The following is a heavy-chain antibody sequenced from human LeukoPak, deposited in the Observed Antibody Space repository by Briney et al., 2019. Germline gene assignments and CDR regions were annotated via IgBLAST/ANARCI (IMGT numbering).Heavy chain of an antibody. CDR3: ARGIAWDGSGSYSDY. CDR1: GFTFSSYN. D-gene: IGHD3-10*01. J-gene: IGHJ4*02. V-gene: IGHV3-21*03. CDR2: ISSSSYI. Sequence: GGSLRLSCAASGFTFSSYNMNWVRQAPGKGLEWVSSISSSSYIYYADSVKGRFTISRDNAKNSLYLQMNSLRAEDTAVYYCARGIAWDGSGSYSDYWGQGTLVTVSS.